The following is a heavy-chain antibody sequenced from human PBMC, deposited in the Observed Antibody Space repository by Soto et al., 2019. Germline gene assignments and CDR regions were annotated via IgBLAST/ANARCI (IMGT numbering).Heavy chain of an antibody. V-gene: IGHV3-15*01. J-gene: IGHJ4*02. D-gene: IGHD7-27*01. Sequence: PGGSLRLSCAASGFTFSNAWMSWVRQAPGKGLEWVGRIKSKTDGGTTDYAAHVKGRSTIERDDSKKTLYLQMNSLKTEDTAVYYCTTDFSRPMKLGYFDYWGQGTLVTVSS. CDR1: GFTFSNAW. CDR2: IKSKTDGGTT. CDR3: TTDFSRPMKLGYFDY.